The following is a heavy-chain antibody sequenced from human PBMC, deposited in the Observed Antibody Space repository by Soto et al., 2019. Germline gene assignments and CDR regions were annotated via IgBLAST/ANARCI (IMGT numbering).Heavy chain of an antibody. Sequence: SETLCLTCTVSGGSVTNSSYYGGWIRQSPGKGLEWIGSVYYRGRSYSKSSVKSRVTISVDTSKNRFSLSLNSVTASDTAVYFCVSQRTTVPTQAYFDYWGPGALVTVSS. CDR1: GGSVTNSSYY. D-gene: IGHD4-17*01. CDR2: VYYRGRS. CDR3: VSQRTTVPTQAYFDY. V-gene: IGHV4-39*01. J-gene: IGHJ4*02.